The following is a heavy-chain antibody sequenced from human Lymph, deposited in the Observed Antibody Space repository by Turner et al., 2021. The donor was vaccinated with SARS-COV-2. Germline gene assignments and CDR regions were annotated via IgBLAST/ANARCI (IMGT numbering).Heavy chain of an antibody. CDR2: ITFTSSYI. CDR3: ARGPPDFPYYFDY. J-gene: IGHJ4*02. Sequence: EVQLVKSGGGLVKPGGSLNLSCAASGFTFSSHSMNWVRQAPGKGLEWVSSITFTSSYIYYADSVKGRFTISRDNAKNSLYLQMNSLRAEDTAVYYCARGPPDFPYYFDYWGQGTLVTVTS. D-gene: IGHD2-21*02. CDR1: GFTFSSHS. V-gene: IGHV3-21*01.